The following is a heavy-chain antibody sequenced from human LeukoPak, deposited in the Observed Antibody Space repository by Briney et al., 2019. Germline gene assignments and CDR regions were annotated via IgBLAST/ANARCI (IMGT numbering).Heavy chain of an antibody. CDR3: TRGQSPEAIVGATGFDY. CDR2: IRSKAYGGAT. V-gene: IGHV3-49*04. Sequence: GGSLRLSCTASGFTFGDYAMSWVRQAPGKGLEWVGFIRSKAYGGATEYAASVKGRFTISRDDSKSIAYLQMNSLKTEDTAVYYCTRGQSPEAIVGATGFDYWGQGTLVTVSS. J-gene: IGHJ4*02. D-gene: IGHD1-26*01. CDR1: GFTFGDYA.